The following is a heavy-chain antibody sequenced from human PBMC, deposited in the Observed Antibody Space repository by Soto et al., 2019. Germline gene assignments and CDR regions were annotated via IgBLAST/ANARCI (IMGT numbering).Heavy chain of an antibody. CDR3: SRGPIAVAGPLDY. CDR1: GLTFSSYA. J-gene: IGHJ4*02. Sequence: PGGSLRLSCAASGLTFSSYAMSWVRQAPGKGLEWVSAISGSGGSTYYADSVKSRFTISRDNSKNTLYLQMNSLRAEDTAVYYCSRGPIAVAGPLDYWGQGTLVTVSS. D-gene: IGHD6-19*01. V-gene: IGHV3-23*01. CDR2: ISGSGGST.